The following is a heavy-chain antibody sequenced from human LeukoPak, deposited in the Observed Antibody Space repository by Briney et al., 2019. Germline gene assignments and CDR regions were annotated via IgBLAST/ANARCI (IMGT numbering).Heavy chain of an antibody. CDR3: AKATPKSIAVAGRPQAHY. V-gene: IGHV3-23*01. J-gene: IGHJ4*02. Sequence: GGSLRLSCAASGFTFSSYAMSWVRQAPGKGLEWVSAISGSGGSTYYADSVKGRFTISRDNPKNTLYLQMNSLRAEDTAVYYCAKATPKSIAVAGRPQAHYWGQGTLVTVSS. D-gene: IGHD6-19*01. CDR1: GFTFSSYA. CDR2: ISGSGGST.